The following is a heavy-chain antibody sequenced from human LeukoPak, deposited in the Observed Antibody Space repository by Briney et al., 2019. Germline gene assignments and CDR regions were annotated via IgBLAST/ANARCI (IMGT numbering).Heavy chain of an antibody. CDR2: ISSSGSTI. Sequence: GSLRLSCAASGFTFSSYEMNWVRQAPGKGLEWVSYISSSGSTIYYAGSVKGRFTISRDNAKNSLDLQMNSLRAEDTAVYYCARGITYYYDSSGYPTFYYMDVWGKGTTVTVSS. CDR3: ARGITYYYDSSGYPTFYYMDV. CDR1: GFTFSSYE. D-gene: IGHD3-22*01. V-gene: IGHV3-48*03. J-gene: IGHJ6*03.